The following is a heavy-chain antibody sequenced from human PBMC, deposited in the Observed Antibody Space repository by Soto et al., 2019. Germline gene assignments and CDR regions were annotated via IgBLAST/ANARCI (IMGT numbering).Heavy chain of an antibody. J-gene: IGHJ5*02. D-gene: IGHD6-25*01. CDR1: GFTFRSFT. V-gene: IGHV3-21*01. Sequence: GGSLRLSCAASGFTFRSFTMNWVRQAPGKGLEWVSTISSNSAYIYYTDALRGRFTISRDNAKNSLHLQMNSLSAEDTAVYYCTRDGSRDSSGRGWFVTWGPGTLVTSPQ. CDR3: TRDGSRDSSGRGWFVT. CDR2: ISSNSAYI.